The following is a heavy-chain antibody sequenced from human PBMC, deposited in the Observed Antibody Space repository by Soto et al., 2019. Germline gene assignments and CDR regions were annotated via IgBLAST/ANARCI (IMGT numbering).Heavy chain of an antibody. CDR2: ISAYNGNT. CDR3: ARDSPIFGVVVRGDNWFDP. D-gene: IGHD3-3*01. J-gene: IGHJ5*02. CDR1: GYTFTSYG. Sequence: ASVKVSCKASGYTFTSYGISWVRQAPGQGLEWMGWISAYNGNTNYARKLQGRVTMTTDTSTSTAYMELRSLRSDDTAVYYCARDSPIFGVVVRGDNWFDPWGQGTLVTVPQ. V-gene: IGHV1-18*01.